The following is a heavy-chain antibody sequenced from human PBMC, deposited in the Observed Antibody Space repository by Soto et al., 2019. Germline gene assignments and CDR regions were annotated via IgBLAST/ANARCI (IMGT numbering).Heavy chain of an antibody. Sequence: EVQLVEAGGGLVKPGGSLRLSCAASGFIFSSYSMNWVRQAPGKGLEWVSSISSSSSYIYYADSLKGRFTISRDNAKNSLYLQMNSLRAEDTAVYYCARARSGYSSSWYLDYWGQGTLVTVSS. CDR1: GFIFSSYS. V-gene: IGHV3-21*01. CDR3: ARARSGYSSSWYLDY. J-gene: IGHJ4*02. CDR2: ISSSSSYI. D-gene: IGHD6-13*01.